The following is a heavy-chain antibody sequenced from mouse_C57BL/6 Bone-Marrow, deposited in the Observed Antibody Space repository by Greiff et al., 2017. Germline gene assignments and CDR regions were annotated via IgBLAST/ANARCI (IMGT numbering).Heavy chain of an antibody. V-gene: IGHV14-4*01. Sequence: VQLQQSGAELVRPGASVKLSCTASGFNIKDDYMHWVKQRPEQGLEWIGWIDPENGDTEYASKFQGKATITADPSSNTAYLQLSSLTSEDTAVYYCTTLDYYGSSSYYYAMDYWGQGTSVTVSS. CDR3: TTLDYYGSSSYYYAMDY. CDR1: GFNIKDDY. CDR2: IDPENGDT. D-gene: IGHD1-1*01. J-gene: IGHJ4*01.